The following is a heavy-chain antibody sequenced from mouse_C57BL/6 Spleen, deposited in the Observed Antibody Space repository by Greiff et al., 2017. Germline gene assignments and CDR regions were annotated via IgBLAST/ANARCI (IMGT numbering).Heavy chain of an antibody. CDR1: GYTFTSYW. Sequence: QVQLQQPGAELVKPGASVKLSCKASGYTFTSYWMHWVKQRPGQGLEWIGMIHPNSGSTNYNEKFKSKATLTVDKSSSTAYMQLSSLTSEEAAVYYCAREDYYGSSYTLVPSYFDYWGQGTTLTVSS. V-gene: IGHV1-64*01. J-gene: IGHJ2*01. CDR2: IHPNSGST. CDR3: AREDYYGSSYTLVPSYFDY. D-gene: IGHD1-1*01.